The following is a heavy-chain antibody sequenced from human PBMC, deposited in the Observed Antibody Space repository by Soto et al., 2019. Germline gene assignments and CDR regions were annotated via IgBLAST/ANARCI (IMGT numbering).Heavy chain of an antibody. CDR3: ARDRVESGYPEYFQH. Sequence: EVQLVESGGGLIQPGGSLRLSCAASGFTVSSNYMSWVRQAPGKGLVWVSVIYSGGSTYYADSVKGRFTISRDNSKNTLSLQMNSLRAEDTAVYYCARDRVESGYPEYFQHWGQGTLVTVSS. J-gene: IGHJ1*01. CDR2: IYSGGST. CDR1: GFTVSSNY. V-gene: IGHV3-53*01. D-gene: IGHD3-22*01.